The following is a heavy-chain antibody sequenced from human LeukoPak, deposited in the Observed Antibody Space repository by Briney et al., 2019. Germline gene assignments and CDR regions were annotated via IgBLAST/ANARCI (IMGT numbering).Heavy chain of an antibody. V-gene: IGHV3-7*02. CDR3: ARHGDYCFDL. CDR2: IKQDGTSK. J-gene: IGHJ4*02. Sequence: GGSLRLSGAASGFTFSRSWMGWVRQAPGKGLEWVANIKQDGTSKYYVDSVMGRFTISRDNAENSVYLQMNSLSAGDTAVYYCARHGDYCFDLWGPGTRVTVSS. D-gene: IGHD2-21*01. CDR1: GFTFSRSW.